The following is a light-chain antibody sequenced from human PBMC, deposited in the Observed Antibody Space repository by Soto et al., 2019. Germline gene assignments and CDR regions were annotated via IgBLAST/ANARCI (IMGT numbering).Light chain of an antibody. CDR3: QQYDNSIFT. Sequence: EIVLTQSPGTLSLSPGERATLSCRASQSVSTSYLAWYQQKPGQAPRLLIYGKSNRATGIPDRFSGSGSGRDFALTISRLEPEDFAVYFCQQYDNSIFTFGPGTKVDIK. CDR1: QSVSTSY. J-gene: IGKJ3*01. CDR2: GKS. V-gene: IGKV3-20*01.